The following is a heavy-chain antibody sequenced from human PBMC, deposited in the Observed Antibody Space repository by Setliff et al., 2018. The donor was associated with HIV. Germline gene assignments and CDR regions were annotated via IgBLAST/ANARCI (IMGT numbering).Heavy chain of an antibody. CDR2: IYYSGST. J-gene: IGHJ4*02. CDR3: AREGYSSSWYPGRASGNPRNFDY. D-gene: IGHD6-13*01. CDR1: GGSITYYY. Sequence: SETLSLTCTVSGGSITYYYWSWIRQHPGKGLEWIGYIYYSGSTYYNPSLKSRVTISVDTSKNQFSLKLSSVTAADTAVYYCAREGYSSSWYPGRASGNPRNFDYWGQGTLVTVSS. V-gene: IGHV4-31*03.